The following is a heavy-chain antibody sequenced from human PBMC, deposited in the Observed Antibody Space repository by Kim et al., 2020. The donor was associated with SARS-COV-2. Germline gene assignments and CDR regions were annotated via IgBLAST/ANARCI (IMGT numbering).Heavy chain of an antibody. D-gene: IGHD3-10*01. CDR1: GFTFSSYA. Sequence: GGSLRLSCAASGFTFSSYAMSWVRQAPGKGLEWVSAISGSGGSTYYADSVKGRFTISRDNSKNTLYLQMNSQRAEDTAVYYCAKDDGYYGSGSYYIGYYYYGMDVWGQGATGTVSS. CDR3: AKDDGYYGSGSYYIGYYYYGMDV. J-gene: IGHJ6*02. V-gene: IGHV3-23*01. CDR2: ISGSGGST.